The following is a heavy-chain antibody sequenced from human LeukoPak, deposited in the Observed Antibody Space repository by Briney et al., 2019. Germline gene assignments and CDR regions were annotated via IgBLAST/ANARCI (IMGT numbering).Heavy chain of an antibody. CDR1: GFTFSSYA. Sequence: GGSLRLSCAASGFTFSSYAMSWVRQAPGKGLEWVSAISGSGGSTYYADSVKGRFTISRDNSKSTLYLQMNSLRAEDTAVYYCAGGYCTGGVCLRWDYWGQGTLVTVSS. V-gene: IGHV3-23*01. J-gene: IGHJ4*02. CDR2: ISGSGGST. D-gene: IGHD2-8*02. CDR3: AGGYCTGGVCLRWDY.